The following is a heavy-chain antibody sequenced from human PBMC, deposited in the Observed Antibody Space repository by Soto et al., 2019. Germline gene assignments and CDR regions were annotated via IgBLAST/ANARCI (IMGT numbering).Heavy chain of an antibody. V-gene: IGHV1-3*01. CDR1: GYIFTSYV. CDR3: ARGVENIVVVLDVFGYYGMDV. D-gene: IGHD2-2*01. CDR2: INAGNGNT. Sequence: ASVKVSCKASGYIFTSYVIYWVRQAPGQRLEWMGWINAGNGNTKYSQKFQGRVTITSDTSASTAYMELSSLRSEDTAVYFCARGVENIVVVLDVFGYYGMDVWGQGTTVTVSS. J-gene: IGHJ6*02.